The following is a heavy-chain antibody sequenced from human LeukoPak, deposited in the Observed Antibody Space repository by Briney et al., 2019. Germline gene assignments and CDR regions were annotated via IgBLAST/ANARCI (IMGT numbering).Heavy chain of an antibody. CDR1: GGSITQTNY. J-gene: IGHJ4*02. Sequence: SGTLSLTCDVSGGSITQTNYWTWVRQPPGKGLEWIGEVNLQGGTNYNPSLKSRVTISVDTSKNQFSLKLSSVTAADTAVYYCARGPNGYDSPDYWGQGTLVTVSS. D-gene: IGHD5-12*01. V-gene: IGHV4-4*02. CDR3: ARGPNGYDSPDY. CDR2: VNLQGGT.